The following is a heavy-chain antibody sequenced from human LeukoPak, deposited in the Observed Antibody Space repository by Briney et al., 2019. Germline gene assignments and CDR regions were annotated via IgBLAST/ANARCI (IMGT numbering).Heavy chain of an antibody. CDR2: IYPGDSDT. Sequence: PGESLKISCKGSGYSFTSYWIGWVRQLSGKGLEWIGIIYPGDSDTRYSPSFQGQVTISADKSINTAYLQWSSLKASDTAMYYCARLGHARAFDIWGQGTMVTVSS. CDR1: GYSFTSYW. D-gene: IGHD3-16*01. J-gene: IGHJ3*02. V-gene: IGHV5-51*01. CDR3: ARLGHARAFDI.